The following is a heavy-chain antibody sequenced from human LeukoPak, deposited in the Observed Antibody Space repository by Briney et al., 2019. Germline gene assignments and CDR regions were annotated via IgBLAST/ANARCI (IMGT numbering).Heavy chain of an antibody. CDR1: GYSLNSYG. D-gene: IGHD6-13*01. CDR2: INTHSGNT. Sequence: GASVKVSCKASGYSLNSYGINWVRQAPGQGLKWMGWINTHSGNTNYAQKFQGRVTMTTDTSTSTAYMELRSLRSDDTAVYYCARGVGIAAATYFYYYMDVWGKGTTVTVSS. V-gene: IGHV1-18*01. CDR3: ARGVGIAAATYFYYYMDV. J-gene: IGHJ6*03.